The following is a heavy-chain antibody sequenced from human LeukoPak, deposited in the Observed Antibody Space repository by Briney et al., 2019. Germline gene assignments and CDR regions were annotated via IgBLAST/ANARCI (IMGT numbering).Heavy chain of an antibody. V-gene: IGHV3-23*01. CDR1: GLTFSTYA. CDR2: ISGGGAYT. Sequence: PGGSLRLSCAASGLTFSTYAISWVRQAPGRGLEWVSAISGGGAYTYYVDSVKGRFTISGDYSKNTLYLQMNGLRAEDTPVYYCASYTSSSAHSNWGEGTLVTVSS. CDR3: ASYTSSSAHSN. J-gene: IGHJ4*02. D-gene: IGHD6-6*01.